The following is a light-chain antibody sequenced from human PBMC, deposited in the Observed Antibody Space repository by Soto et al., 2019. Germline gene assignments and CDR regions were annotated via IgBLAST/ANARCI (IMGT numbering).Light chain of an antibody. CDR3: QQTFSTVIS. CDR2: ETS. CDR1: QSISTY. V-gene: IGKV1-39*01. Sequence: DIQMTQSPCSISAALGDRVTITCRASQSISTYLHWYQVKPGQAPKLLIFETSRLQSGVPSRFSGSGSGTHFTLTISSLQPEDFATYYCQQTFSTVISFGGGTKVDIK. J-gene: IGKJ4*01.